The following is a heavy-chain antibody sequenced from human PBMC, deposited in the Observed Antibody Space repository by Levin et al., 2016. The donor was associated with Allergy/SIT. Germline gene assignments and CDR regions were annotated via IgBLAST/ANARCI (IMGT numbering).Heavy chain of an antibody. CDR3: ARALPTPRWVVGHAWMFCGGSLYGMDV. Sequence: VRQAPGKGLEWVSAIGTGGDTYYADSVMGRFTISRDNAKKSLYLHMNSLIAEDMAVYYCARALPTPRWVVGHAWMFCGGSLYGMDVWGQGTTVTVSS. CDR2: IGTGGDT. V-gene: IGHV3-47*01. J-gene: IGHJ6*02. D-gene: IGHD2-15*01.